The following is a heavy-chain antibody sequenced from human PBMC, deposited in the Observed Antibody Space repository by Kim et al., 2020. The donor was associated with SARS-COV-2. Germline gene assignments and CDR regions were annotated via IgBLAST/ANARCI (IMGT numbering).Heavy chain of an antibody. CDR3: AKDSDIVVVPAAMAGPLYYGMDV. CDR2: ISGSGGSK. D-gene: IGHD2-2*01. Sequence: GGSLRLSCAASGFTFSSYAMSWVRQAPGKGLEWVSAISGSGGSKYYADSVKGRFTISRDNSKNTLYLQMNSLRAEDTAVYYCAKDSDIVVVPAAMAGPLYYGMDVWGQGTTVTVSS. J-gene: IGHJ6*02. V-gene: IGHV3-23*01. CDR1: GFTFSSYA.